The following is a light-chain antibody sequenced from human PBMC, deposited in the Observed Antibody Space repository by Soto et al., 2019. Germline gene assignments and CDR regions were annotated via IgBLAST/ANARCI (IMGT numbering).Light chain of an antibody. Sequence: QSALTQPASVSGSPGQSIAISCTGTSSDVGGYNSASWYQQHPGKAPKLLIYDVSNWPSGVSNRFSGSKSGNTASLTISGLQAEDEADYYCSSYSTGGSYVFGTGTKVTVL. V-gene: IGLV2-14*03. CDR2: DVS. CDR1: SSDVGGYNS. CDR3: SSYSTGGSYV. J-gene: IGLJ1*01.